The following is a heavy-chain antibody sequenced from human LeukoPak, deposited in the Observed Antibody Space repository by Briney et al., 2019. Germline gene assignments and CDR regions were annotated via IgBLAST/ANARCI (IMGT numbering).Heavy chain of an antibody. Sequence: GGSLRLSCAASGFTFSSYAMHWVRQAPGKGLEWVAVISYDGSNKYYADSVKGRFTISRDNSKNTLYLQMNSLRAEDTAVYYCATWGIPDAFDIWGQGTMVTVSS. CDR2: ISYDGSNK. V-gene: IGHV3-30-3*01. D-gene: IGHD3-16*01. CDR1: GFTFSSYA. J-gene: IGHJ3*02. CDR3: ATWGIPDAFDI.